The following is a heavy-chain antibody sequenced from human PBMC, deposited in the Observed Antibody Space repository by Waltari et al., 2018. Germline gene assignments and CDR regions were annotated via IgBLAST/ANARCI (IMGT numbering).Heavy chain of an antibody. J-gene: IGHJ5*02. CDR3: ARHSSQHPNWFDP. Sequence: QVQLQESGPGLVKPSETLSLTCAVSGYSISSGYYWGWIRQPPGKGLEWIGSIYHSGSTYYNPSLKSRVTISVDTSKNQFSLKLSSVTAADTAVYYCARHSSQHPNWFDPWGQGTLVTVSS. CDR2: IYHSGST. CDR1: GYSISSGYY. V-gene: IGHV4-38-2*01.